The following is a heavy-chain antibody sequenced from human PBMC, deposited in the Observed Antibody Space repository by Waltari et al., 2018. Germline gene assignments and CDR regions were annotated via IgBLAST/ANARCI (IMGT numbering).Heavy chain of an antibody. J-gene: IGHJ5*02. Sequence: QVQLVQSGAEVKKPGASVKVSCTASGYTFTRYYMPWVQQPPGQGLQWIGIINPSGGSTSYAQKSQGRVTMTRATSTSTVYMELSRLRSEDTAVYYWARGLSKLYNWFDPWGQGTLVTVSS. V-gene: IGHV1-46*01. CDR1: GYTFTRYY. CDR3: ARGLSKLYNWFDP. CDR2: INPSGGST. D-gene: IGHD1-1*01.